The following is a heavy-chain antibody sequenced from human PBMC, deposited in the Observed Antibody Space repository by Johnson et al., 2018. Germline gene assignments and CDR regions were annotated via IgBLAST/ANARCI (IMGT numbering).Heavy chain of an antibody. CDR1: GFTFSSYG. CDR2: IWYDGSNK. J-gene: IGHJ6*02. V-gene: IGHV3-33*01. Sequence: QVQLVESGGGVVQPGRSLRLSCAASGFTFSSYGMHWVRQAPGKGLEWVAVIWYDGSNKYYADSVKGRFTISRDNSKNTLYLQMKSLRAEDMAVYYCAGYDSSGYYSYAMDVWGQGTTVTVSS. D-gene: IGHD3-22*01. CDR3: AGYDSSGYYSYAMDV.